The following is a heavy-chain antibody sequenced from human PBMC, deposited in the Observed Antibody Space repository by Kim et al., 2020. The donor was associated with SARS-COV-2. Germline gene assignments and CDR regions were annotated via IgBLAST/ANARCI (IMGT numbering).Heavy chain of an antibody. Sequence: SETLSLTCAVYGFSFSGYSWSWVRQPPGKGLEWIGEINHSGSTKYNPSVKSGVSISVDTSKNQISLKLSSVNAAETAVYYCARGAQGVGGVLGSWGEGTL. D-gene: IGHD1-26*01. J-gene: IGHJ4*02. CDR2: INHSGST. V-gene: IGHV4-34*01. CDR3: ARGAQGVGGVLGS. CDR1: GFSFSGYS.